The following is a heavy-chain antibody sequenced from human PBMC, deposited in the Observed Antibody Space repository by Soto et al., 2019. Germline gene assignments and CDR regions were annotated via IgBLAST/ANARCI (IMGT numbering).Heavy chain of an antibody. D-gene: IGHD2-8*02. CDR1: GFTFSSYA. Sequence: GGSLRLSCAASGFTFSSYAMTWVRQAPGKGLEWVSAISGSGGSTDYSEGIQGRCSISRYNSKNTLYLQMNSVRTEDTAVYSRETVYLVLPHDAFDIMGQGTM. J-gene: IGHJ3*02. V-gene: IGHV3-23*01. CDR2: ISGSGGST. CDR3: ETVYLVLPHDAFDI.